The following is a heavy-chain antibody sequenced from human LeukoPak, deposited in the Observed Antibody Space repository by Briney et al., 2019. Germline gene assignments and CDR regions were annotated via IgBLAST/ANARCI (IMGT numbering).Heavy chain of an antibody. CDR1: GFTFSSSG. V-gene: IGHV3-33*01. CDR2: IWYDGSNK. CDR3: ARDPRDTAMVTYYYGMDV. J-gene: IGHJ6*04. D-gene: IGHD5-18*01. Sequence: GGSRGRSGPASGFTFSSSGTPCDRQAPDKMLEWVEFIWYDGSNKYYADSVKGRFTISRDNSKNTLYLQMNSLRAEDTAVYYCARDPRDTAMVTYYYGMDVWGKGTTVTVSS.